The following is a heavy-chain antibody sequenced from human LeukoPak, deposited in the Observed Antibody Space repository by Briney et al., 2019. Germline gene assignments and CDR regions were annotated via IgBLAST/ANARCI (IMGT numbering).Heavy chain of an antibody. J-gene: IGHJ4*01. CDR1: GGTFSSYA. CDR2: IIPIFGTA. D-gene: IGHD3-10*01. V-gene: IGHV1-69*06. CDR3: ARVSYYGSGSYYNEDY. Sequence: SVKLSCTASGGTFSSYAISWVRQAPGQGLEWIGAIIPIFGTANYAQKFQGRVTITADKSTSTAYMELSSLRSEDTAVYYCARVSYYGSGSYYNEDYWGHGTLVTVSS.